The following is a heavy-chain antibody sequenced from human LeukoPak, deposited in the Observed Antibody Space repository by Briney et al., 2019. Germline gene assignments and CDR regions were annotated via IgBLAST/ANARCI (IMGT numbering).Heavy chain of an antibody. J-gene: IGHJ5*02. Sequence: GGSLRLSCSASGFTFSSYSMNWVRQAPGKGLEWVSYIGSSSSTIYYADSVKGRFTISRDNAKNSLYLQMNSLRVEDTAVYYCARDVRRYDFWSGYPGGEFDPWGQGTLVTVSS. CDR3: ARDVRRYDFWSGYPGGEFDP. CDR1: GFTFSSYS. CDR2: IGSSSSTI. D-gene: IGHD3-3*01. V-gene: IGHV3-48*01.